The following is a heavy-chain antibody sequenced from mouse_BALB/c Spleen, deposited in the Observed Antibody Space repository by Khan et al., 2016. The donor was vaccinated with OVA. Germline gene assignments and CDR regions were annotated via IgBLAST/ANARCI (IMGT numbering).Heavy chain of an antibody. J-gene: IGHJ1*01. V-gene: IGHV11-2*02. CDR2: INSDGSAI. D-gene: IGHD2-3*01. CDR1: GFTFSGFW. CDR3: MRYDGYYWYFDV. Sequence: EVQLLETGGGLVQPGGSRGLSCEGSGFTFSGFWMSWVRQTPGKTLEWIGDINSDGSAINYAPSIKDRFTIFRDNDKSTLYRQMSNVRSEDTATYFCMRYDGYYWYFDVWGAGTTVTVSS.